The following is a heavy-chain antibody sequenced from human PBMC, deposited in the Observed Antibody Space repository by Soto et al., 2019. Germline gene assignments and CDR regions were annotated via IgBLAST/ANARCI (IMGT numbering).Heavy chain of an antibody. CDR1: GFSFSSYG. CDR2: IWYDESHR. D-gene: IGHD2-15*01. V-gene: IGHV3-33*08. CDR3: ARDSSGGDAYPDY. J-gene: IGHJ4*02. Sequence: QVRLVESGGGVVQPGRSLRLSCAASGFSFSSYGMHWVRQAPGKGLEWVAVIWYDESHRYFADSVKGRFTISRDSSKKPLYRQMSCLRAEDTAVYYCARDSSGGDAYPDYWGQGTQVTVSS.